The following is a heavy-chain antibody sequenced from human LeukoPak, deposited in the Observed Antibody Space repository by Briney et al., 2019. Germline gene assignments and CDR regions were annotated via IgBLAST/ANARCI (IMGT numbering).Heavy chain of an antibody. J-gene: IGHJ4*02. CDR2: IYHSGST. CDR1: GGSFSGNY. D-gene: IGHD4-17*01. V-gene: IGHV4-34*01. CDR3: ARADYGLKYYFHY. Sequence: SETLSLTCAVYGGSFSGNYWSWIRQPPGKGLEWIGEIYHSGSTNYNPSLKSRVTISVDTSKNQFSLKLSSVTAADTAVYYCARADYGLKYYFHYWGQGTLVTVSS.